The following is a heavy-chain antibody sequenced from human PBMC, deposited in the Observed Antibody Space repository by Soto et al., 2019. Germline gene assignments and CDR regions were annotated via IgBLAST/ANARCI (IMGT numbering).Heavy chain of an antibody. CDR1: GGSISSSSYY. CDR3: ARQRSRYSSGWYVLYWYFDL. CDR2: LYYSGST. J-gene: IGHJ2*01. V-gene: IGHV4-39*01. D-gene: IGHD6-19*01. Sequence: QLQLQESGPGLVKPSETLSLTCTVSGGSISSSSYYWGWIRQPPGKGLEWIGSLYYSGSTYYNPSLKSRVTISVDTSKNQFSLKLSSVTAADTAVYYCARQRSRYSSGWYVLYWYFDLWGRGTLVTVSS.